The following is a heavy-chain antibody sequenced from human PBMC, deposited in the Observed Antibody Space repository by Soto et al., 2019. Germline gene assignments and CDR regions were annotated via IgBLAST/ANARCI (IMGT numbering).Heavy chain of an antibody. CDR2: INHSGST. CDR3: ARFPSSGRLYYYYYMDV. D-gene: IGHD3-10*01. Sequence: PSETLSLTCAVYGGSFSGYYWSWIRQPPGKGLEWIGEINHSGSTNYNPSLKSRVTISVDTSKNQFSLKLSSVTAADTAVYYCARFPSSGRLYYYYYMDVWGKGTTVTVSS. CDR1: GGSFSGYY. V-gene: IGHV4-34*01. J-gene: IGHJ6*03.